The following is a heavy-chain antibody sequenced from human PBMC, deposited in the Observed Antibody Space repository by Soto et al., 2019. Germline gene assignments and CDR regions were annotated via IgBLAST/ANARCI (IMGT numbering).Heavy chain of an antibody. D-gene: IGHD3-22*01. CDR3: ARDTRDSHGSYYFHNAFDI. CDR1: GFTFIDYY. CDR2: ISTSGSAI. Sequence: QVQLVESGGGLVKPGGSLRLSCAASGFTFIDYYMGWIRQAPGKGLEWVSYISTSGSAIYYTDSVKGRFTISRDNAKNSLFLQMDSLRAEDTAVYYCARDTRDSHGSYYFHNAFDIWGQGTMVSVSS. V-gene: IGHV3-11*01. J-gene: IGHJ3*02.